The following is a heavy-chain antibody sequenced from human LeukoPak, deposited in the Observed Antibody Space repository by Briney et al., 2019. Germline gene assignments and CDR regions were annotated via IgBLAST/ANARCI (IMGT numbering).Heavy chain of an antibody. CDR2: IHYSGST. CDR1: GYSISRGFY. V-gene: IGHV4-38-2*02. D-gene: IGHD2-15*01. J-gene: IGHJ4*02. CDR3: ASDAPGLLGY. Sequence: PSETLSLTCTVSGYSISRGFYWGWIRQPPGNGLEWIGNIHYSGSTYYKPSLKSRVTISVDTSKNQFSLKLSSVTAADTAIYYCASDAPGLLGYWGQGTLVTVSS.